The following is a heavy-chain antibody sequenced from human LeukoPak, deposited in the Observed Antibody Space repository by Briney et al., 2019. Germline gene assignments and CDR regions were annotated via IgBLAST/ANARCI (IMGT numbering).Heavy chain of an antibody. D-gene: IGHD3-16*02. J-gene: IGHJ4*02. CDR3: ARGPPSVGSYRYTDEVGVDY. V-gene: IGHV3-11*04. Sequence: GRSLTLSCPASGFTFSDYYMSWIRQAPGKGLEWVSYTITSGGTIYYAGSVKGRFTISRGNAKISLYLYMSSLRAEETAVYYCARGPPSVGSYRYTDEVGVDYWGQGTLVTVSS. CDR1: GFTFSDYY. CDR2: TITSGGTI.